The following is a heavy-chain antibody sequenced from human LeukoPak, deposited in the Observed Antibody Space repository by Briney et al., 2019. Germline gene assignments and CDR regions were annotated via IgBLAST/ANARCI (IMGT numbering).Heavy chain of an antibody. V-gene: IGHV3-15*01. CDR2: IKSKIDGGTT. CDR3: TTGFVGAGTK. J-gene: IGHJ4*02. D-gene: IGHD6-19*01. Sequence: GGSLRLSCAASGFTFNNAWMSWVRQAPGKGLEWVGRIKSKIDGGTTDYAAPVKGRFTISRDDSKNTLYLQMNSLKTEDTAVYYCTTGFVGAGTKWGQGTLVTVSS. CDR1: GFTFNNAW.